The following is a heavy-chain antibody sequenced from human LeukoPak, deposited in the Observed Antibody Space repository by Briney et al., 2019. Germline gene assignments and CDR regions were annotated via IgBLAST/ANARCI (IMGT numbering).Heavy chain of an antibody. CDR2: IYYTGIT. CDR3: AREAGVAPRGYFDY. D-gene: IGHD2-15*01. Sequence: PSETLSLTCTASGGSISNYYWSWIRQPPGKGLEWRGYIYYTGITNYNPSLKSRVTISLDTSKNQFSLKLSPVTAADTAVYYCAREAGVAPRGYFDYWGQGTLVTVSS. J-gene: IGHJ4*02. V-gene: IGHV4-59*01. CDR1: GGSISNYY.